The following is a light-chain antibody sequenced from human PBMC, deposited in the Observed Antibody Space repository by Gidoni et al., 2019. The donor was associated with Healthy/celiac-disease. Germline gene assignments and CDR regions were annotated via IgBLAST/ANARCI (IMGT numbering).Light chain of an antibody. Sequence: DIVMTQSPDSLALSLGERATINCKSSQSVLYRSNNKNYLAWYQQKPGQPPKLLIYWASTRESGVPDRFSGSGSGTDFTLTISRLQAEDVAVYYCQQYYSTSWTFGQGTKVEIK. V-gene: IGKV4-1*01. CDR2: WAS. CDR3: QQYYSTSWT. J-gene: IGKJ1*01. CDR1: QSVLYRSNNKNY.